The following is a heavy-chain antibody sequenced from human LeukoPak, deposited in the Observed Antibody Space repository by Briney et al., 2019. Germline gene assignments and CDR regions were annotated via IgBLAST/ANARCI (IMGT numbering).Heavy chain of an antibody. J-gene: IGHJ4*02. V-gene: IGHV3-23*01. D-gene: IGHD3-10*01. CDR2: ISGISASGGST. CDR3: AKDGSGSYSRFDY. CDR1: GFTFNSYA. Sequence: GGSLRLSCAASGFTFNSYAMNWVRQAPGKGLEWVSAISGISASGGSTYYADSVKGRFTISRDNSENTLYLQMNSLRAEDTAVYYCAKDGSGSYSRFDYWGQGTLVTVSS.